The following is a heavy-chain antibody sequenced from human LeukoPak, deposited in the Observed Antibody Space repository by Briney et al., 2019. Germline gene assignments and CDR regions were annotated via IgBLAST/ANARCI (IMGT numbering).Heavy chain of an antibody. CDR1: GGSFCNYV. D-gene: IGHD3-22*01. CDR3: TREGVYAPDGSGYHRDAFDI. J-gene: IGHJ3*02. CDR2: IIPVLGVS. V-gene: IGHV1-69*04. Sequence: ASVKVSCKASGGSFCNYVITWVRQAPGQGLEWMGRIIPVLGVSNFARTFQGRVTITADKSTNTAHMELSRLESGDTAVYYCTREGVYAPDGSGYHRDAFDIWGQGTVVIVSS.